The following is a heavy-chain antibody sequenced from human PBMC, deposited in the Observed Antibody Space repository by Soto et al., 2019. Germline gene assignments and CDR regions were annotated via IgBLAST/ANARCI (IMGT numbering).Heavy chain of an antibody. CDR1: GGSFSGYY. J-gene: IGHJ5*02. Sequence: SETQSLTCAVYGGSFSGYYWSWIRQPPGKGLEWIGEINHSGSTNYNPSLKSRVNISVDTSKNQFSLKLSSVTAADTAVYYCARGIFYGSGSYLWFDPWGQGTLVTVSS. CDR3: ARGIFYGSGSYLWFDP. D-gene: IGHD3-10*01. CDR2: INHSGST. V-gene: IGHV4-34*01.